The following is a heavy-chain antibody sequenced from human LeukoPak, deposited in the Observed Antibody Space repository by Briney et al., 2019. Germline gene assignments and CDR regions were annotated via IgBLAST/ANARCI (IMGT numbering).Heavy chain of an antibody. CDR2: IIPILGIA. V-gene: IGHV1-69*04. D-gene: IGHD1-14*01. CDR1: GGTFSSYA. J-gene: IGHJ3*02. CDR3: AGGGDPESEDAFDI. Sequence: SVKVSCKASGGTFSSYAISWVRQAPGQGLEWMGRIIPILGIANYAQKFQGRVTITADKSTSTAYMELSSLRSEDTAVYYCAGGGDPESEDAFDIWGQGTMVTVSS.